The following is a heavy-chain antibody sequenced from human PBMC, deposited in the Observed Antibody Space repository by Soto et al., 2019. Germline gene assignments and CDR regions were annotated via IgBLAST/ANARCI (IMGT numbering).Heavy chain of an antibody. D-gene: IGHD2-2*01. CDR1: GFTFSSYG. J-gene: IGHJ6*02. V-gene: IGHV3-30*18. CDR2: ISYDGSNK. Sequence: WGSLRLSCAASGFTFSSYGMHWVRQAPGKWLEWVAVISYDGSNKYYADSVKGRFTISRDNSKNTLYLQMNSLRAEDTAVYYCAKVVVPAASPHYYYYYYGMDVWGQGTTVTVSS. CDR3: AKVVVPAASPHYYYYYYGMDV.